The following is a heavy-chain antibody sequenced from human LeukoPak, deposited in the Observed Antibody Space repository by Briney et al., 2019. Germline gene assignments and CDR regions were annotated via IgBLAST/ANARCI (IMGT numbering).Heavy chain of an antibody. Sequence: PSETLSLTCTVSGGSISSSNYYWGWIRQPPGKGLEWIGSIYYSGSTYYNPSLKSRVTISVDTSKNQFSLKLSSVTAADTAVYYCAGTIFGVVYYYMDVWGKGTTVTVSS. D-gene: IGHD3-3*01. V-gene: IGHV4-39*07. CDR2: IYYSGST. CDR3: AGTIFGVVYYYMDV. CDR1: GGSISSSNYY. J-gene: IGHJ6*03.